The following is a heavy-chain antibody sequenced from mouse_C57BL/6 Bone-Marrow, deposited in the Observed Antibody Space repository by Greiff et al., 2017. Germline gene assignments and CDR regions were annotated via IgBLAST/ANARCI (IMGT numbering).Heavy chain of an antibody. V-gene: IGHV1-81*01. CDR2: IYPRSGNT. CDR3: ARPYYYGSSQSFYAMDY. J-gene: IGHJ4*01. Sequence: VQLQQSGAELARPGASVKLSCKASGYTFTSYGISWVKQRTGQGLEWIGEIYPRSGNTYYNEKFKGKATLTADKSSSTAYLELRSLTSESSAVYFCARPYYYGSSQSFYAMDYWGQGTSVTVSS. D-gene: IGHD1-1*01. CDR1: GYTFTSYG.